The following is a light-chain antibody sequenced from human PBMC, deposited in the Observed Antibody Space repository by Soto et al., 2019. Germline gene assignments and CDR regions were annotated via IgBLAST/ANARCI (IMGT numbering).Light chain of an antibody. CDR2: DAS. V-gene: IGKV3-11*01. Sequence: EIVLTQSPATLSLSPGESATLSCRASQSVGIFLAWYQQKSGQTPRLLIYDASNRAPGIPARFSGSGSGTDVTLTISSLEPEDFAVYYCQHRSNWLGTFGPGTKVDIK. CDR3: QHRSNWLGT. J-gene: IGKJ3*01. CDR1: QSVGIF.